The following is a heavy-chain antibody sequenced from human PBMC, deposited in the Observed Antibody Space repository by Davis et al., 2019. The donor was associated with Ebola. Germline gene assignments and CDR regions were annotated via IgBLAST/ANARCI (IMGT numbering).Heavy chain of an antibody. CDR2: ISSSSSYT. J-gene: IGHJ6*02. D-gene: IGHD3-16*01. Sequence: GESLKISCAASGFTFSDYYTSWIRQAPGKGLEWVSYISSSSSYTNYADSVKGRFTISRDNAKNSLYLQMNSLRAEDTAVYYCARAGEKRNGMDVWGQGTTVTVSS. CDR1: GFTFSDYY. CDR3: ARAGEKRNGMDV. V-gene: IGHV3-11*06.